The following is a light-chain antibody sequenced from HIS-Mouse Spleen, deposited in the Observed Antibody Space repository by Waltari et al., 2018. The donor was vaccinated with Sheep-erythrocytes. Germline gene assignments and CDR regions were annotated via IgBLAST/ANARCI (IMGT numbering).Light chain of an antibody. V-gene: IGLV2-23*01. CDR1: SSDVGSYNL. Sequence: QSALTQPASVSGSPGQSITISCTGTSSDVGSYNLAPCYQQHPGKAPKLMIYEGSKRPSGVSNRFSGSKSGNTASLTISGLQAEDEADYYCCSYAGSSTPWVFGGGTKLTVL. CDR2: EGS. J-gene: IGLJ3*02. CDR3: CSYAGSSTPWV.